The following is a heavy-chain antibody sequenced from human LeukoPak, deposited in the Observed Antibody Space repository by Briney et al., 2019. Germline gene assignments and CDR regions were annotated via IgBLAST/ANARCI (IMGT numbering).Heavy chain of an antibody. CDR1: GYSISSDYY. CDR3: ARRDRLSTSCYGFDY. CDR2: IYHSGST. V-gene: IGHV4-38-2*02. Sequence: SETLSLTCTVSGYSISSDYYWGWIRQPPGKGLEWIGNIYHSGSTYYIPSLKSRVTISVDTSKNQFSLKLSSVTAADTAVYYCARRDRLSTSCYGFDYWGQGTLVTVSS. D-gene: IGHD2-2*01. J-gene: IGHJ4*02.